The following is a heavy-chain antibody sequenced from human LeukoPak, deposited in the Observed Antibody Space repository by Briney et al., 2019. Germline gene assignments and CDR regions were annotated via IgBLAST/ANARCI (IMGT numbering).Heavy chain of an antibody. CDR2: VCQSGPT. V-gene: IGHV4-39*01. J-gene: IGHJ1*01. CDR3: VRHFPETGRDEQPFKH. Sequence: PSETLSLTCTVSGGSISGCDYYWDWIRQPPGKGLEWIGSVCQSGPTYYNPSLSSRVTMSVGTAPNQFSLRLNSVTAADTARYYCVRHFPETGRDEQPFKHWGQGILVTVSS. D-gene: IGHD6-13*01. CDR1: GGSISGCDYY.